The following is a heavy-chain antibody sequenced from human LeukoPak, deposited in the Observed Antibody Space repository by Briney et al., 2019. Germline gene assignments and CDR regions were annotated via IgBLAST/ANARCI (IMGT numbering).Heavy chain of an antibody. J-gene: IGHJ4*02. CDR3: ARLAYTYYYDSSGYYYAPQKFDY. Sequence: PSETLSLTCTVSGGSISSSSYYWGWIRQPPGKGLEWIGSIYYSGSTYYNPSLKSRVTISVDTSKNQFSLKLSSVTAADTAVYYCARLAYTYYYDSSGYYYAPQKFDYWGQGTLVTVSS. D-gene: IGHD3-22*01. CDR1: GGSISSSSYY. CDR2: IYYSGST. V-gene: IGHV4-39*01.